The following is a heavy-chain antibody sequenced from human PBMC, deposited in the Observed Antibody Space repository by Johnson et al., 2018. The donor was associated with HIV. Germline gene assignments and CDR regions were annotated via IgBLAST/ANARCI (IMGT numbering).Heavy chain of an antibody. CDR2: ITYDGNNK. Sequence: QVQLVESGGGVVQPGRSLRLSCAASGFTFSSYGMHWVRQAPGKGLEWVAVITYDGNNKYYVDSVKGRFTISRDNSKNTLYLQMNSLRPEDTAVYYCAKERSSSWYDAFDIWGQGTMVTVSS. CDR3: AKERSSSWYDAFDI. V-gene: IGHV3-30*18. J-gene: IGHJ3*02. CDR1: GFTFSSYG. D-gene: IGHD6-13*01.